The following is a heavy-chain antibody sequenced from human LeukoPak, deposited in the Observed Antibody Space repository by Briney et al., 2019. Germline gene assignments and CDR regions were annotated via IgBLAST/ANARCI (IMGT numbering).Heavy chain of an antibody. Sequence: PGGSLRLSCAASGFTVSSNYMSWVRQAPGKGLEWVSVIYSGGSTYYADSVKGRFTISRHNSKNTLYLQMNSLRAEDTAVYYCARETRSAYSGSYWRYFDYWGQGTLVTVSS. CDR3: ARETRSAYSGSYWRYFDY. D-gene: IGHD1-26*01. CDR1: GFTVSSNY. CDR2: IYSGGST. J-gene: IGHJ4*02. V-gene: IGHV3-53*04.